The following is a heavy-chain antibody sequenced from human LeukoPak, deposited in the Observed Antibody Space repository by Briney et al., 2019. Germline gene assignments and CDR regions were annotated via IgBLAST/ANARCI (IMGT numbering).Heavy chain of an antibody. V-gene: IGHV4-59*01. CDR2: IYYSGST. CDR1: GGSISSYY. J-gene: IGHJ4*02. D-gene: IGHD3-16*01. Sequence: PSETLSLTCTVSGGSISSYYWSWIRQPPGKGLEWIGYIYYSGSTNYNPSLKSRVTISVDTSKNQFSLKLSSVTAADTAVYYCARDYEGGGFDYWGQATLVTVSS. CDR3: ARDYEGGGFDY.